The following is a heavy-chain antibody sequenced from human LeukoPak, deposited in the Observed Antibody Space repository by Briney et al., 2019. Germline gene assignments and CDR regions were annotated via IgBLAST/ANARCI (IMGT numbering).Heavy chain of an antibody. V-gene: IGHV1-69*13. CDR3: ARNAPPRSRGWFLLAFDI. Sequence: GASVKVSCKASGGTFSSYAISWVRQAPGQGLEWMGGIIPIFGTANYAQKFQGRVTITADESTSTAYMELSSLRSEDTAVYYCARNAPPRSRGWFLLAFDIWGQGTMVTVSS. CDR1: GGTFSSYA. D-gene: IGHD6-19*01. CDR2: IIPIFGTA. J-gene: IGHJ3*02.